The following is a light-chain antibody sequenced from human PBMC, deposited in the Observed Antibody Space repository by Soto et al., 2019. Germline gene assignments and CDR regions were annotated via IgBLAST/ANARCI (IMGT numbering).Light chain of an antibody. CDR1: SSDVGRYNY. CDR2: DVN. Sequence: QSALTQPASVSGSPGQSITISCTGTSSDVGRYNYVSWYQQHPGKAPKLMIYDVNNRPSGVSNRFSGSKSGNTASLTISGLQAEDEADYYCSSYTSSSTRVVFGGWTKLTVL. V-gene: IGLV2-14*01. J-gene: IGLJ2*01. CDR3: SSYTSSSTRVV.